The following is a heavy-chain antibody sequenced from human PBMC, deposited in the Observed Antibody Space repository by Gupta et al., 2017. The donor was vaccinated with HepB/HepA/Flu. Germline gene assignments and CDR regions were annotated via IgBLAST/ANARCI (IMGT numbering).Heavy chain of an antibody. V-gene: IGHV4-39*02. Sequence: LHLQESGPGLVKPSETLSLTCAVSGCSIDHNNYYWDWIRPSPGKALEWIGSIAYGGRTYSNPSLDRRVTIAGDTSRDHVSWEVTSVTASDTARYYCASRHWGSRPEPVDSWGQGTLGSVSS. CDR3: ASRHWGSRPEPVDS. J-gene: IGHJ5*01. D-gene: IGHD3-16*01. CDR1: GCSIDHNNYY. CDR2: IAYGGRT.